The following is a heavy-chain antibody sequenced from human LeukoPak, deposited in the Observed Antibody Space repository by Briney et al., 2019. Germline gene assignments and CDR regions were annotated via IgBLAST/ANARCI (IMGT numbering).Heavy chain of an antibody. CDR2: INHSGST. CDR3: AGGPDTYYYDSSGYYPDAFDI. CDR1: GGSFSGYY. D-gene: IGHD3-22*01. Sequence: SSETLSLTCAVYGGSFSGYYWSWIRQPPGKGLEWIGEINHSGSTNYNPSLKSRVTISVDTSKNQFSLKLSSVTAADTAVYYCAGGPDTYYYDSSGYYPDAFDIWGQGAMVTVSS. V-gene: IGHV4-34*01. J-gene: IGHJ3*02.